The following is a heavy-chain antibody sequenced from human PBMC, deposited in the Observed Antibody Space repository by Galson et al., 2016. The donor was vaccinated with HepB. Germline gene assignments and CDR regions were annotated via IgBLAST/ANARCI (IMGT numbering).Heavy chain of an antibody. CDR1: GGVFNTYT. CDR3: ARGMGWLGP. J-gene: IGHJ5*02. V-gene: IGHV1-69*06. CDR2: IIPMFEKV. D-gene: IGHD2-8*01. Sequence: SVKVSCKASGGVFNTYTITWVRQAPGQRLEWIGGIIPMFEKVNYAQKFQDRVTITAGTSTSTSDMELRSLTSDDPAIYYCARGMGWLGPWGQGTLITASS.